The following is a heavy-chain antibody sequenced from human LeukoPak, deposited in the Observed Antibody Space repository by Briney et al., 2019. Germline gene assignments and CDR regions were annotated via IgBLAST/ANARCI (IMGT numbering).Heavy chain of an antibody. Sequence: GGSLRLSCAPSGFIFSSYAMSWVRQTPGKGLEWVSAISGSGGSTYYADSVKGRFTISRDNSKNTLYLQMNSLRADDTAVYYCAKRLDSLSGYWGQGTLVTVSS. D-gene: IGHD6-25*01. CDR2: ISGSGGST. CDR1: GFIFSSYA. CDR3: AKRLDSLSGY. V-gene: IGHV3-23*01. J-gene: IGHJ4*02.